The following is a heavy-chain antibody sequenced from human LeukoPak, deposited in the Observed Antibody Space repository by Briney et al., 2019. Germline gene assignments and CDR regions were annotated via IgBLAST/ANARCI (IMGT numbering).Heavy chain of an antibody. CDR1: GYTFTTYG. CDR2: ISAHNGKT. J-gene: IGHJ5*02. Sequence: ASVKVSCKASGYTFTTYGFSWVRQAPGQGLEWMGWISAHNGKTTYAQKFQGRVTMTTDTSTSTAYMELRSLRSEDTAVYYCARALGYCSSTSCYRLWFDPWGQGTLVTVSS. V-gene: IGHV1-18*01. CDR3: ARALGYCSSTSCYRLWFDP. D-gene: IGHD2-2*02.